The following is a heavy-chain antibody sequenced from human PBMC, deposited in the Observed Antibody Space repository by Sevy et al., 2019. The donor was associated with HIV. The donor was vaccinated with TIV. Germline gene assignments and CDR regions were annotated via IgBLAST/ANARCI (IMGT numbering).Heavy chain of an antibody. CDR3: ARDAEPGYCSGGTCYGQEYFKD. J-gene: IGHJ1*01. D-gene: IGHD2-15*01. Sequence: GGSLRLSCVASGFTFSTYSMNWVRQAPGKGLEWVSYISSSSTIYYADSAKGRFTISRDNAENSLYLQMNSLRDEDTAVYYCARDAEPGYCSGGTCYGQEYFKDWGQGTLVTVSS. CDR1: GFTFSTYS. CDR2: ISSSSTI. V-gene: IGHV3-48*02.